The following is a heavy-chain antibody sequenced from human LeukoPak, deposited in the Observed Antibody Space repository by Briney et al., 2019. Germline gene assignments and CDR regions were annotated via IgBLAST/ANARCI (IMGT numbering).Heavy chain of an antibody. CDR2: IYYSGST. V-gene: IGHV4-39*07. J-gene: IGHJ3*02. Sequence: SETLSLTCTVSGGSISSSSYYWGWIRQPPGKGLEWIGSIYYSGSTYYNPSLKSRVTISVDTSKNQFSLKLSSVTAADTAVYYCARDKVEVAVAGTPPPDAFDIWGQGTMVTVSS. CDR1: GGSISSSSYY. CDR3: ARDKVEVAVAGTPPPDAFDI. D-gene: IGHD6-19*01.